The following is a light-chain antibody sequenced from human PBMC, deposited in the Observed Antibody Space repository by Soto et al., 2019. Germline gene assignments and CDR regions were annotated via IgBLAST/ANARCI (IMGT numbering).Light chain of an antibody. CDR2: EVS. CDR1: SNDVGSHDL. V-gene: IGLV2-23*02. J-gene: IGLJ3*02. CDR3: CTYVGSTTSWV. Sequence: QSALTQPVSVSGSPGQSITISCTGTSNDVGSHDLVSWYQQHPGKVPKLMIYEVSKRFSGVSNRFSGSKLGNTASLTISGLQAEDEADYYCCTYVGSTTSWVFGGGTKLTVL.